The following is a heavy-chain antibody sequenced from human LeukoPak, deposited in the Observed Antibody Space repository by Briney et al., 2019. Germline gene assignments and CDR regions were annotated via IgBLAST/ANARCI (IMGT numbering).Heavy chain of an antibody. CDR1: GFTFSSYA. V-gene: IGHV3-23*01. CDR3: AKDRPHYYDRSGYYGD. Sequence: GGSLRLSCAASGFTFSSYAMSWVRQAPGKGLEWVSAISGSGGSTYYADSVKGRFTISRDNSKNTLYLQMNSLRAEDTAVYYCAKDRPHYYDRSGYYGDWGQGTLVTVSS. D-gene: IGHD3-22*01. J-gene: IGHJ4*02. CDR2: ISGSGGST.